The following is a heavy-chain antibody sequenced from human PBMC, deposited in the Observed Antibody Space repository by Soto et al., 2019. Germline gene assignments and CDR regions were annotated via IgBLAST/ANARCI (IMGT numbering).Heavy chain of an antibody. D-gene: IGHD3-3*01. CDR3: AADQTPYYDFWSGPGAFDI. CDR2: IVVGSGNT. CDR1: GFTYTSSA. V-gene: IGHV1-58*02. Sequence: SVKVSCKASGFTYTSSAMQWVRQARGQRLEWIGWIVVGSGNTNYAQKFQERVTITRDMSTSTAYMELSSLRSEDTAVYYCAADQTPYYDFWSGPGAFDIWGQGTMVTVSS. J-gene: IGHJ3*02.